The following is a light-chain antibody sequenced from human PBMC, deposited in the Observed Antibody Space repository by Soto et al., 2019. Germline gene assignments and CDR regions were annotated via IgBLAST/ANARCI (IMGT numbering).Light chain of an antibody. J-gene: IGKJ2*01. CDR2: DVS. Sequence: DIQMTQSPSTLAASVGDTVTMTRRSSSKWLAWYQKKPGKAPKLLIYDVSNLERGVPPRFSGSTSGAESTLTITGLQPDDLGTYYCQHTTDFTFGQGTKVDIK. CDR3: QHTTDFT. CDR1: SSSKW. V-gene: IGKV1-5*01.